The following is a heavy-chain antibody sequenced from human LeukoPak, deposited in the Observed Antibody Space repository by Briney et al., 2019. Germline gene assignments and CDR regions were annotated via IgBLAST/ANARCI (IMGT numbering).Heavy chain of an antibody. CDR2: INPSGGST. V-gene: IGHV1-46*01. D-gene: IGHD6-19*01. Sequence: GASVKVSCKASGYTFTSYYMHWVRQAPGQGLEWMGIINPSGGSTSYAQKFQGRVTMTTDTSTSTAYMELRSLRSDDTAIYYCARDSNAAYNSGWYPGYWGQGTLVTVSS. CDR3: ARDSNAAYNSGWYPGY. CDR1: GYTFTSYY. J-gene: IGHJ4*02.